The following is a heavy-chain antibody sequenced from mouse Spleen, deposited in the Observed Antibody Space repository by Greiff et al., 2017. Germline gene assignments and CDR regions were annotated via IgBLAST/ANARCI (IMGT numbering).Heavy chain of an antibody. CDR3: TSRGYNHAMDY. J-gene: IGHJ4*01. D-gene: IGHD1-3*01. Sequence: VQLQQSGAELVRPGASVTLSCKASGYTFTDYEMHWVKQTPVHGLEWIGAIDPETGGTAYNQKFKGKAILTADKSSSTAYMELRSLTSEDSAVYYCTSRGYNHAMDYWGQGTSVTVSS. CDR1: GYTFTDYE. V-gene: IGHV1-15*01. CDR2: IDPETGGT.